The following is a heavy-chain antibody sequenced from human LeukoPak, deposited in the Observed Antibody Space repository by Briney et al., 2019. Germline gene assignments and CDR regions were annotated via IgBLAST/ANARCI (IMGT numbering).Heavy chain of an antibody. J-gene: IGHJ4*02. D-gene: IGHD1-7*01. CDR1: GFTFDDYA. V-gene: IGHV3-9*01. CDR3: AKCLYWNYGYIDY. CDR2: ISWNSGTI. Sequence: GRSLRLSCAVSGFTFDDYAMHWVRQAPGKGLEWVSGISWNSGTIGYADSVKGRFTISRDNAKNSLYLQMNSLRAEDTALYYCAKCLYWNYGYIDYWGQGTLVTVSS.